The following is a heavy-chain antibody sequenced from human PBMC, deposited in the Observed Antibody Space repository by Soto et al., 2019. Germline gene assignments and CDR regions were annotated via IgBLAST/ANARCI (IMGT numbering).Heavy chain of an antibody. CDR2: MNPGSGDT. CDR3: ARMATFGALNWFDP. D-gene: IGHD3-16*01. Sequence: ASVKVSCKASGYSFTNNDVTWVRQATGQGLEWMGWMNPGSGDTGSAQKFQGRVTMTRDISIATAYMELSSLRSDDTAIYYCARMATFGALNWFDPWGQGTLVT. V-gene: IGHV1-8*01. J-gene: IGHJ5*02. CDR1: GYSFTNND.